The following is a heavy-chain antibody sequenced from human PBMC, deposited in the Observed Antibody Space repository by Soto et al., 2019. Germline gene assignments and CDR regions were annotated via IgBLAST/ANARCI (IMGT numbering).Heavy chain of an antibody. V-gene: IGHV3-23*01. Sequence: AGGSLRLSCAASGFTFSSYAMSWVLQAPWKGLEWVSAISGSGGSAYYADSVKGRFTLSRGNSKNTLYLQMNSLRAEDTAVYYCAEDADPEDCSSISCTSFYYWYMAVWGNGTMVTVSS. CDR3: AEDADPEDCSSISCTSFYYWYMAV. CDR1: GFTFSSYA. CDR2: ISGSGGSA. J-gene: IGHJ6*03. D-gene: IGHD2-2*01.